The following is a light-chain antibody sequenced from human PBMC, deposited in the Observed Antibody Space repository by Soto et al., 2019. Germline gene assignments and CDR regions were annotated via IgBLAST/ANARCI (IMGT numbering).Light chain of an antibody. CDR1: SSDVGSYNL. V-gene: IGLV2-14*02. CDR3: SSYASSTTPYV. J-gene: IGLJ1*01. CDR2: EGS. Sequence: QPVLPQPASVSGSPGQSITISCTGTSSDVGSYNLVSWYQQHPGKAPKLMIYEGSKRPSGVSNRFSGSKSGNTASLTISGLQAEDEADYYCSSYASSTTPYVFGTGTKLTVL.